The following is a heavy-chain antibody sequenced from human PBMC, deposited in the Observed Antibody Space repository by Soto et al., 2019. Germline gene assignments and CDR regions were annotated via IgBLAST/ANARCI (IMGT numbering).Heavy chain of an antibody. CDR3: ARLDPGSPDKY. J-gene: IGHJ4*02. D-gene: IGHD3-10*01. CDR1: GGSFSGYY. CDR2: INHSGST. Sequence: QVQLQQWGAGLLKPSETLSLTCAVYGGSFSGYYWSWIRQPPGKGLEWIGEINHSGSTNYNPSLKSRVTISVDTSKNQFSLKLSSVTAADTAVYYCARLDPGSPDKYWGQGTLVTVSS. V-gene: IGHV4-34*01.